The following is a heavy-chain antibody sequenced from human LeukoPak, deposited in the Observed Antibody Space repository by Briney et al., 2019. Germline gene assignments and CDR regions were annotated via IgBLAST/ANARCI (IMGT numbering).Heavy chain of an antibody. D-gene: IGHD2-15*01. CDR2: ISGSGAST. Sequence: PGGSLRLSCAASGFTFSNYAMSWVRQAPGEGLEWVSAISGSGASTYYADSVKGRFTISRDNSKNTLYLQMNSLRAEDTAVYYCAKLSGLVVADTPHFGYWGQGTLVTVSS. CDR1: GFTFSNYA. J-gene: IGHJ4*02. CDR3: AKLSGLVVADTPHFGY. V-gene: IGHV3-23*01.